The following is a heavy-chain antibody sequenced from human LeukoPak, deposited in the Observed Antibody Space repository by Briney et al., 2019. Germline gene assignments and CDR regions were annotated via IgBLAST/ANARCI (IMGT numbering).Heavy chain of an antibody. V-gene: IGHV3-23*01. CDR1: GFTFSSYA. D-gene: IGHD3-16*01. Sequence: GGSLRLSCAASGFTFSSYAMSWVRPAPGKGLEWVSAISGSGGSTYYADSVKGRFTTSRDNSKNTLYLQMNSLRAEDTAVYYCAKGGQWGYYYYGMDVWGQGTTVTVSS. CDR3: AKGGQWGYYYYGMDV. J-gene: IGHJ6*02. CDR2: ISGSGGST.